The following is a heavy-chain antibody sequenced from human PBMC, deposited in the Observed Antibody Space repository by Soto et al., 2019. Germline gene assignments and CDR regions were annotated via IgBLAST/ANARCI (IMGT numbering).Heavy chain of an antibody. CDR3: AISYYDILTGDY. CDR1: GGTFSSYA. D-gene: IGHD3-9*01. CDR2: IIPIFGTA. J-gene: IGHJ4*02. V-gene: IGHV1-69*13. Sequence: ASVKVSCKASGGTFSSYAISWVRQAPGQGLEWMGGIIPIFGTANYAQKFQGRVTITADESTSTAYMELSSLRSEDTAVYYCAISYYDILTGDYWGQGXLVTVSS.